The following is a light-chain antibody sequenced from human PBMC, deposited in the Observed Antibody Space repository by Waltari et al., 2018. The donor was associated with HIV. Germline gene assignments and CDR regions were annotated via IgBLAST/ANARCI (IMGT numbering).Light chain of an antibody. CDR2: WAS. CDR3: QQYYNTPPWT. CDR1: QSVLHNSNNKNN. Sequence: DIVMTQSPDSPVVSLGERATINSQSHQSVLHNSNNKNNLAWYQQKPGQPTKVLLYWASSRQPGVPDRFSGSGSGTDFTLTISSLRAEDVAFDYCQQYYNTPPWTFGQGTKVEIK. V-gene: IGKV4-1*01. J-gene: IGKJ1*01.